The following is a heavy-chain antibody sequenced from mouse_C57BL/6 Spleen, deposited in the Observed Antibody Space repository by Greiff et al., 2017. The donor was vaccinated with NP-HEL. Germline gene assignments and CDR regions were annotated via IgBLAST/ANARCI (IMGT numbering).Heavy chain of an antibody. V-gene: IGHV1-69*01. CDR2: IDPSDSYT. D-gene: IGHD3-2*01. CDR3: APTDIRGAMDY. J-gene: IGHJ4*01. CDR1: GYTFTSYW. Sequence: VQLQQPGAELVMPGASVKLSCKASGYTFTSYWMHWVKQRPGQGLEWIGEIDPSDSYTNYNQKFKGKSTLTVDKSSSTAYMQRSSLTSEDSAVYDCAPTDIRGAMDYWGQGTSVTVSS.